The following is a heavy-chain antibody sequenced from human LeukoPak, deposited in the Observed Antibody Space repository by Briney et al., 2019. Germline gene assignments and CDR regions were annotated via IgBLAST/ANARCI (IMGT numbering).Heavy chain of an antibody. CDR3: ARSPYDFWSGYYLAQFDY. Sequence: SETLSLTCTDSGGSISSSSYYWGWIRQPPGKGLEWIGSIYYSGSTYYNPSLKSRVTISVDTSKNQFSLKLSSVTAADTAVYYCARSPYDFWSGYYLAQFDYWGQGTLVTVSS. V-gene: IGHV4-39*01. CDR1: GGSISSSSYY. J-gene: IGHJ4*02. CDR2: IYYSGST. D-gene: IGHD3-3*01.